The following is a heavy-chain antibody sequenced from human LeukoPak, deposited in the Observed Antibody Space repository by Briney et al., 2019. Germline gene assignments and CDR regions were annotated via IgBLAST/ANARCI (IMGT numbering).Heavy chain of an antibody. CDR1: GYTFTGYY. J-gene: IGHJ4*02. Sequence: ASVKVSCKASGYTFTGYYMHWVRQAPGQGLEWMGRINPNSGGTNYAQKFQGRVTMTRDTSISTAYMELSRLRSDDTAVYYCARLGYSSGWYYFDHWGQGTLVTVSS. CDR2: INPNSGGT. V-gene: IGHV1-2*06. D-gene: IGHD6-19*01. CDR3: ARLGYSSGWYYFDH.